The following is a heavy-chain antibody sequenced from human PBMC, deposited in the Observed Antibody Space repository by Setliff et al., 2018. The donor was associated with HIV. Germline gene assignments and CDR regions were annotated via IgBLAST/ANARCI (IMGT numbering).Heavy chain of an antibody. V-gene: IGHV4-59*01. CDR1: GGSMSSYY. CDR3: ARGGYRDGYDY. Sequence: SSETLSLTCTVSGGSMSSYYWSWIRQPPGKRLEWIGYIHSYGSTDYNPSLESRVTISVDTSKNQLSLKLRSVAAADTAVYYCARGGYRDGYDYWGQGTLVTVSS. CDR2: IHSYGST. D-gene: IGHD5-18*01. J-gene: IGHJ4*02.